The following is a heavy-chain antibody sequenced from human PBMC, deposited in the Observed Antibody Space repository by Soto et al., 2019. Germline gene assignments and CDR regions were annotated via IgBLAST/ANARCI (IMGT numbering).Heavy chain of an antibody. V-gene: IGHV4-30-4*01. D-gene: IGHD3-22*01. CDR3: ARGGGTMIVRVAFDI. J-gene: IGHJ3*02. CDR2: IYYSGST. Sequence: QVQLQESGPGLVKPSQTLSLTCTVSGGSISSGDYYWSWIRKPPGKGLERIGYIYYSGSTYYNPSLKSRFTRSVDTSKNQFSLKLSSGTAADTAVYYCARGGGTMIVRVAFDIWGQGTMVTVSS. CDR1: GGSISSGDYY.